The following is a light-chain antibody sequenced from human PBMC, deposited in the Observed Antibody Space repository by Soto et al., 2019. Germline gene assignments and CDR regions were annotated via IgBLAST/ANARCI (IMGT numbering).Light chain of an antibody. Sequence: EIVLTQSPGTLSLSPGERATLSCRASQSVSSSFSAWYQQKPGQAPSLLIYGASSRATGIPDRFSGSGSGTDFTLTISRLEPEDFAVYYCQQYGSSPLFTFGQGTKLEIK. J-gene: IGKJ2*01. CDR3: QQYGSSPLFT. V-gene: IGKV3-20*01. CDR2: GAS. CDR1: QSVSSSF.